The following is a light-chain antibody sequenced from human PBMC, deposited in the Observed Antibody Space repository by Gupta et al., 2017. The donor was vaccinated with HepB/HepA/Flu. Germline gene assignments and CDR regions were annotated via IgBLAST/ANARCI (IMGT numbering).Light chain of an antibody. V-gene: IGKV1-39*01. J-gene: IGKJ5*01. CDR3: QQSYSTLPIT. Sequence: IQMTQAPSSLSASVGDRVTITCRASQSISSYLNWYQQKPGKAPKLLIYAASSLQSGVPSRFSGSGSGTDFTLTISSLQPEDFATYYCQQSYSTLPITFGQGTRLEI. CDR2: AAS. CDR1: QSISSY.